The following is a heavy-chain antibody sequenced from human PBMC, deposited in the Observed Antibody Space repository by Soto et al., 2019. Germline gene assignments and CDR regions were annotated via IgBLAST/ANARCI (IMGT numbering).Heavy chain of an antibody. J-gene: IGHJ4*02. D-gene: IGHD6-6*01. CDR3: ARASSSSSAADY. V-gene: IGHV4-31*03. CDR2: IHDTESA. CDR1: GESISSGGYY. Sequence: SETLSLTCSVSGESISSGGYYWSWIRHLPGKGLEWIGYIHDTESAYYNPSLKSRVSISMDTSENHFAMRLTSVTAADSAVYYCARASSSSSAADYWGQGLQVTV.